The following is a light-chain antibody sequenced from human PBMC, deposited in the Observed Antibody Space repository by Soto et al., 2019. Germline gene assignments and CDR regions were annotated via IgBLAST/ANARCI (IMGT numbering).Light chain of an antibody. CDR2: DVS. CDR1: SSDVGGYNH. V-gene: IGLV2-14*01. Sequence: QSALTQPASVSGSPGQSITISCTGTSSDVGGYNHVSWYQQHPGKAPKLMIYDVSNRPSGVSNRFSGSKSGNTASLTISGLQAEDAADYYCTSYSSSTPLVFGGGTKVTVL. J-gene: IGLJ2*01. CDR3: TSYSSSTPLV.